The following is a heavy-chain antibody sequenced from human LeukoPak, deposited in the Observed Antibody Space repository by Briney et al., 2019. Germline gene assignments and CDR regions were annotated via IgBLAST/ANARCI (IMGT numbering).Heavy chain of an antibody. D-gene: IGHD6-13*01. Sequence: GGSLRLSCAASGFTFSNYWMSWVRQAPGKGLEWVANIKQDGSEKYYVDSVKGRFTISRDNAKKSLYLQMNSLGAEDTALYYCVKVTAAGFVDHWGQGTLVTVSS. CDR2: IKQDGSEK. J-gene: IGHJ4*02. V-gene: IGHV3-7*03. CDR3: VKVTAAGFVDH. CDR1: GFTFSNYW.